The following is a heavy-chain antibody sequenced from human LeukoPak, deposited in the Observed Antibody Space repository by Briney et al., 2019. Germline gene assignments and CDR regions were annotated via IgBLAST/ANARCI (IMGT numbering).Heavy chain of an antibody. CDR1: GVSISSSNSY. Sequence: PSETLSLTCSVSGVSISSSNSYWGWIRQPPGKGLEWIGSIYYTGNTYYNASLKSRVTISIDTSKNQFSLKLTSVTAADTAVYYCFRGEYSFVSPTGSAPGGREPRVTVSS. CDR3: FRGEYSFVSPTGSAP. CDR2: IYYTGNT. J-gene: IGHJ5*02. D-gene: IGHD5-18*01. V-gene: IGHV4-39*01.